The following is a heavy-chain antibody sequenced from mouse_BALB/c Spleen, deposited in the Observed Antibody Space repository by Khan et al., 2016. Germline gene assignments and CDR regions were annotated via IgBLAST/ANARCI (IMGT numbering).Heavy chain of an antibody. J-gene: IGHJ4*01. Sequence: EVQLQESGPGLVKPSQSLSLTCTVTGYSITSDYAWNWIRQFPGNKLEWMGYISYSGSTSYNPSLKSRISITRDTSKNQFFLQLNSVTTEDTATYCCARGAYYGSSYPYAMDYWGQGTSVTVSS. D-gene: IGHD1-1*01. CDR1: GYSITSDYA. V-gene: IGHV3-2*02. CDR2: ISYSGST. CDR3: ARGAYYGSSYPYAMDY.